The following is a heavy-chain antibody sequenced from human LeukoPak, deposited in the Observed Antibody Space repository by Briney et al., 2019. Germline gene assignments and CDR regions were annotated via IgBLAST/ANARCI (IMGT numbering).Heavy chain of an antibody. J-gene: IGHJ4*02. CDR1: GYSFTSYW. CDR2: IYPGDSDT. CDR3: ATRNAARGGYSYGPFDY. D-gene: IGHD5-18*01. V-gene: IGHV5-51*01. Sequence: GESLKISCKGSGYSFTSYWIGWVRQMPGKGLEWMGIIYPGDSDTRYSPSFQGQVTISADKSISTAYLQWSSLEASDTAMYYCATRNAARGGYSYGPFDYWGQGTLVTVSS.